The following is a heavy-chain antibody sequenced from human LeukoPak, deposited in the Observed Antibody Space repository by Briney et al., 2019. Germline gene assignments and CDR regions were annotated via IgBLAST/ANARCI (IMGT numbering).Heavy chain of an antibody. D-gene: IGHD3-10*01. CDR1: GYTFTAYY. V-gene: IGHV1-2*02. CDR3: ARAYGSGSSYHPDY. J-gene: IGHJ4*02. CDR2: INPNSGGT. Sequence: ASVKVSCKASGYTFTAYYMHWVRQAPGQGLEWMGWINPNSGGTNSSQKFQDRVTLTRDTSISTVYMELGSLRSDDTAIYYCARAYGSGSSYHPDYWGQGTLVTVSS.